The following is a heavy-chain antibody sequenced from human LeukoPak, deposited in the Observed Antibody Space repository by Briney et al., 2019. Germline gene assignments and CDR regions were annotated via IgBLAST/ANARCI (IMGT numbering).Heavy chain of an antibody. CDR2: INTNTGNP. Sequence: GASVKVSCKASGCTFTNYAINWVRQAPGQGLEWMGWINTNTGNPTYVQGFTGRFVFSLDTSVSTAYLQISSLKAEDTAVYYCARTLTVAGGKYFQHWGQGTLVTVSS. CDR1: GCTFTNYA. D-gene: IGHD6-13*01. V-gene: IGHV7-4-1*02. J-gene: IGHJ1*01. CDR3: ARTLTVAGGKYFQH.